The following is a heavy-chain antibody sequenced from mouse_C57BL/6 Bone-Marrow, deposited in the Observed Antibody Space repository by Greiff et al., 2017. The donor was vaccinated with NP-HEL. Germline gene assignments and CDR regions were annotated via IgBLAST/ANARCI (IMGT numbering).Heavy chain of an antibody. CDR3: TRRDYWYFDV. J-gene: IGHJ1*03. CDR2: IDPANGST. CDR1: GYNIKNTY. V-gene: IGHV14-3*01. Sequence: VQLQQSVAELVRPGASVKLSCTASGYNIKNTYMHWVKQRPEQGLEWIGMIDPANGSTKYDPKFQGKATITVDTSSNTAYLQLSSLTSEDTAIFYCTRRDYWYFDVWGTGTTVTVSS.